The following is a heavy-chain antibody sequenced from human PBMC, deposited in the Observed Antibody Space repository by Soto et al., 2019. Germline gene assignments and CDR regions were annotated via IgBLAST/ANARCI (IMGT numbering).Heavy chain of an antibody. J-gene: IGHJ6*02. CDR3: AIARQRDTGRGLDV. V-gene: IGHV4-59*01. D-gene: IGHD5-18*01. Sequence: QVQLQESGPGLVKPSETMSLTCTISGASINNYFWDWIRQTPGKGLEWIGYISYSGSTSYNPSLQCRVTISSDTTKNHCSLNLSSVPAEDTAVYYYAIARQRDTGRGLDVWGQGTTVTVSS. CDR2: ISYSGST. CDR1: GASINNYF.